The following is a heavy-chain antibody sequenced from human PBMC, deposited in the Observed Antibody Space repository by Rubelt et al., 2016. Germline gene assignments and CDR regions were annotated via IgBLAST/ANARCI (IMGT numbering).Heavy chain of an antibody. D-gene: IGHD6-13*01. Sequence: QLQLQESGPGLVKPSETLSLTCTVSGGSISSSSYYWGWIRQPPGKGLEWIGSIYYSGSTYYNPSLKSRVTISVDTSKNQFSLKLSSVTAADTAVYYCARDHSSSWYVNWFDPWGQGTLVTVSS. V-gene: IGHV4-39*07. CDR2: IYYSGST. CDR3: ARDHSSSWYVNWFDP. CDR1: GGSISSSSYY. J-gene: IGHJ5*02.